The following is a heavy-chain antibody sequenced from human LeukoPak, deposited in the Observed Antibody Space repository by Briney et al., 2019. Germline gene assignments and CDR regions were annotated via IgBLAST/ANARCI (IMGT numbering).Heavy chain of an antibody. Sequence: PSETLSLTCTVSGGSISSSSYYWGWIRQPPGKGLEWIGSIYYSGSTYYNPSLKSRVTISVDTSKNQFSLKLSSVTAADTAVYYCARHSFSGMDVWGQGTTVTVS. V-gene: IGHV4-39*01. CDR2: IYYSGST. CDR1: GGSISSSSYY. J-gene: IGHJ6*02. CDR3: ARHSFSGMDV.